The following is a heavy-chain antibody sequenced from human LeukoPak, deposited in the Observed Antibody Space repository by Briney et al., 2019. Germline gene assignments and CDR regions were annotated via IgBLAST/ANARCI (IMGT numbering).Heavy chain of an antibody. V-gene: IGHV3-48*02. CDR1: GFTFSTYG. D-gene: IGHD5-24*01. CDR3: ARGQSGSNNWFDS. Sequence: PGGSLRLSCAASGFTFSTYGMNWVRQAPGKGLEWVSYIIGSSSIIHYADSVKGRFTISRDNAKNSLYLQMNSLRDEDTAVYYCARGQSGSNNWFDSWGQGILVTVPS. CDR2: IIGSSSII. J-gene: IGHJ5*01.